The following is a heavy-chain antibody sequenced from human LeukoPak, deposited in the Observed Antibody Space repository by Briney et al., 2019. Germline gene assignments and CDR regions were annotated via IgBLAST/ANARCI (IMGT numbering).Heavy chain of an antibody. CDR3: ARVSPSGKPKGKAFDY. CDR2: ISAYNGNT. CDR1: GYTFTSYG. V-gene: IGHV1-18*01. Sequence: ASVKVSCKASGYTFTSYGISWVRQAPGQGLEWMGWISAYNGNTNYAQKLQGRVTMTTDTSTSTAYMELRSLRSDDTAVYYCARVSPSGKPKGKAFDYWGQGTLVTVSS. D-gene: IGHD1-26*01. J-gene: IGHJ4*02.